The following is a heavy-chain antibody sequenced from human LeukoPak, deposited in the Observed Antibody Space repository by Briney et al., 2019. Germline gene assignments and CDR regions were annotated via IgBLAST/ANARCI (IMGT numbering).Heavy chain of an antibody. Sequence: GGVLRLSFAASGFPFCSHGMNWGRQAPGKGLGWVSGSSSIGGRTYYADSVKGRFTVTRDNSRNTLHLQMNSLRVEDTGVYYCAKDDAWGRFYHWGQGTLVTVSS. CDR2: SSSIGGRT. V-gene: IGHV3-23*01. D-gene: IGHD3-16*01. CDR1: GFPFCSHG. J-gene: IGHJ1*01. CDR3: AKDDAWGRFYH.